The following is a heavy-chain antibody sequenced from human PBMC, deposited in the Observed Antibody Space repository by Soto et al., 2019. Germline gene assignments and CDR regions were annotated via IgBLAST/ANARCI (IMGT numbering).Heavy chain of an antibody. J-gene: IGHJ6*02. CDR3: ACIFSGGYGYGFYYYGMDV. Sequence: SETLSLTCAVSGGSISSRNWWSWVRQPPGKGLEWIGSIYYSGSTYYNPSLKSRVTISVDTSKNQFSLKLSSVTAADTAVYYCACIFSGGYGYGFYYYGMDVWGQGTTVTVSS. CDR2: IYYSGST. D-gene: IGHD5-18*01. V-gene: IGHV4-39*01. CDR1: GGSISSRNW.